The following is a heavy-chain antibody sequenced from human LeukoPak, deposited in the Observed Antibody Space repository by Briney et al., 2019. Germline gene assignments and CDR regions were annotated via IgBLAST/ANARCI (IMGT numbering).Heavy chain of an antibody. CDR3: AVTTSARTDRSFYFDY. Sequence: ASVKVSCKASGYTFTSYHMHWVRQAPGQGLEWMGIINPSGGTTNYAQKFRGRVTMTRDMSTSTVYMELSSLRSDDTAVYYCAVTTSARTDRSFYFDYWGQGTLVTVSS. CDR1: GYTFTSYH. J-gene: IGHJ4*02. V-gene: IGHV1-46*01. CDR2: INPSGGTT. D-gene: IGHD6-6*01.